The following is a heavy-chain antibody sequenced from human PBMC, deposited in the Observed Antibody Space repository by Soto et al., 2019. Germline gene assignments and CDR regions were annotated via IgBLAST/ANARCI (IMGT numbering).Heavy chain of an antibody. CDR1: GGSISSYY. CDR2: IYYSGST. D-gene: IGHD3-3*01. V-gene: IGHV4-59*01. J-gene: IGHJ6*03. CDR3: ARGTRDVWSGYYSHMDV. Sequence: SETLSLTCTVSGGSISSYYCSWIRQPPGKGLEWIGYIYYSGSTNYNPSLKSRVTISVDTSKNQFSLKLSSVTAADTAVYYCARGTRDVWSGYYSHMDVWGKGTTVTVSS.